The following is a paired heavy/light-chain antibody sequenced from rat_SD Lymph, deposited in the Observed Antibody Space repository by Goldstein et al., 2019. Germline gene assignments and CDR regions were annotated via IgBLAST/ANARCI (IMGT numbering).Light chain of an antibody. CDR2: GAT. CDR3: LQAYSAPLT. CDR1: QDIGNW. V-gene: IGKV12S16*01. Sequence: DIQMTQSPASLSASLEEIVTITCQASQDIGNWLSWYQQKPGKSPQLLIYGATSLADGVPSRFSGSRSGTQYSLKISRLQVEDIGIYYCLQAYSAPLTFGSGTKLEIK. J-gene: IGKJ5*01.
Heavy chain of an antibody. CDR1: GFTFSNYG. CDR2: ISSSSSYI. CDR3: ARHTVADY. V-gene: IGHV5-34*01. Sequence: EVQLVESGGGLVQPGRSLKLSCLASGFTFSNYGMNWIRQAPGKGLEWVASISSSSSYIYYADTVKGRFTISRDNAKNTLYLQMTSLRSEDTALYYCARHTVADYWGQGVMVTVSS. D-gene: IGHD4-1*01. J-gene: IGHJ2*01.